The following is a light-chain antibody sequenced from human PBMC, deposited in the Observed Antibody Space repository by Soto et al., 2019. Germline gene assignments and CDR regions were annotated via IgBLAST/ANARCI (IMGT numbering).Light chain of an antibody. Sequence: DIKMTQSLSTLLGSVGARVTITCRASQTISSWLAWYQQKPGKAPKLLIYKASTLKSGVPSRFSGSGSGTEFTLTISSLQPDDFATYYCQHYNSYSEAFGQGTKVDIK. CDR3: QHYNSYSEA. CDR2: KAS. CDR1: QTISSW. V-gene: IGKV1-5*03. J-gene: IGKJ1*01.